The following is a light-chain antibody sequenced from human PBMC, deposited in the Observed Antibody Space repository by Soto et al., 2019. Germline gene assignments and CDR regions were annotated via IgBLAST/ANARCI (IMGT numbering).Light chain of an antibody. CDR1: SSDVGHNKY. V-gene: IGLV2-14*01. CDR2: KVS. J-gene: IGLJ1*01. Sequence: QSALTQPASVSGSPGQSITISCTGTSSDVGHNKYVSWYQQYPGKVPKLLINKVSNRPSGVSNRFSGSKSGNTASLTISGLLAEDEADYFCTSSTSDSLYVFGTGTKLTLL. CDR3: TSSTSDSLYV.